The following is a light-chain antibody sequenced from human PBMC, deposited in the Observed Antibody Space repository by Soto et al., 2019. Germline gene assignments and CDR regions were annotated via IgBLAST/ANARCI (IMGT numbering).Light chain of an antibody. J-gene: IGKJ2*01. CDR3: QQWSSSPRT. V-gene: IGKV3-20*01. CDR1: QSLTNSR. CDR2: GGS. Sequence: EIVLTQSPGTLSLSPGERATLSCRASQSLTNSRLAWYQQKPGQAPKVLIYGGSNRATGIPDRFSGSGSGTDFPLTISRLEPEYFAVYYCQQWSSSPRTFGQGTKLEIK.